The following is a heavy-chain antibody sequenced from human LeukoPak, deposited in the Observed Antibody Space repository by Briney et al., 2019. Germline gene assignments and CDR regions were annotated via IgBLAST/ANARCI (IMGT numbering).Heavy chain of an antibody. CDR3: ARDRDGYNYDY. V-gene: IGHV1-69*04. D-gene: IGHD5-24*01. Sequence: SVKVSCKASGGTFSSYAISWVRQAPGQGLEWMGRIIPIFGIANYAQKFQGRVTITADKSTCTAYMELSSLRSEDTAVYYCARDRDGYNYDYWGQGTLVTVSS. J-gene: IGHJ4*02. CDR1: GGTFSSYA. CDR2: IIPIFGIA.